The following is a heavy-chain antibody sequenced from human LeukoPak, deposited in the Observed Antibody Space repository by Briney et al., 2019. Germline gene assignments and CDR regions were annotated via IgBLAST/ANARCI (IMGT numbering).Heavy chain of an antibody. CDR1: GGSISSGDYY. CDR2: IYYSGST. CDR3: ARLAKGHGSGSYPYYYYYMDV. V-gene: IGHV4-30-4*08. J-gene: IGHJ6*03. D-gene: IGHD3-10*01. Sequence: SETLSLTCTVSGGSISSGDYYWSWIRQPPGKGLEGIGYIYYSGSTYYNPSLKSRVTISVDTSKNQFSLKLSSVTAADTAVYYCARLAKGHGSGSYPYYYYYMDVWGKGTTVTVSS.